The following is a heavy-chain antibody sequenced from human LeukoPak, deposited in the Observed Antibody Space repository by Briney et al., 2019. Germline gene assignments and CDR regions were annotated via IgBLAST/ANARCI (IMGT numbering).Heavy chain of an antibody. CDR2: INHSGST. CDR1: GGSFSGYY. V-gene: IGHV4-34*01. J-gene: IGHJ3*02. D-gene: IGHD6-19*01. CDR3: AGKSSGWYGDAFDI. Sequence: SETLSLTCAVYGGSFSGYYWSWIRQPPGKGLEWIGEINHSGSTNYNPSLKSRVTISVDTSKNQFSLKLSSVTAADTTVYYCAGKSSGWYGDAFDIWGQGTMVTVSS.